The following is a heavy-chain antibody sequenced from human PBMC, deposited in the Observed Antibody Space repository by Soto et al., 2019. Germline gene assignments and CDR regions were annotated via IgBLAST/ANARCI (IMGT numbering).Heavy chain of an antibody. D-gene: IGHD2-2*01. J-gene: IGHJ6*02. Sequence: GGSLRLSCAASGFTFSSYSMNWVRQAPGKGLEWVSSISSSSSYIYYADSVKGRFTISRDNAKNSLYLQMNSLRAEDTAVYYCASLVVPAARGRDYGMDVWGQGTTVTVSS. V-gene: IGHV3-21*01. CDR1: GFTFSSYS. CDR2: ISSSSSYI. CDR3: ASLVVPAARGRDYGMDV.